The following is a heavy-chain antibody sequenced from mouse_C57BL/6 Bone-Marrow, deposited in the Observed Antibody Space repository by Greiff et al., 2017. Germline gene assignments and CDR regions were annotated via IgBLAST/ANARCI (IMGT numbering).Heavy chain of an antibody. CDR1: GFTFSSYA. J-gene: IGHJ3*01. V-gene: IGHV5-9-1*02. Sequence: EVQLVESREGLVKPGGSLKLSCAASGFTFSSYAMSWVRQTPETRLEWVAYISSGGDYIYYADTVKGRFTISRDNARNTLYLQMSSLKSEDTAMYYCTREDPGTWFAYWGQGTLVTVSA. CDR2: ISSGGDYI. D-gene: IGHD4-1*01. CDR3: TREDPGTWFAY.